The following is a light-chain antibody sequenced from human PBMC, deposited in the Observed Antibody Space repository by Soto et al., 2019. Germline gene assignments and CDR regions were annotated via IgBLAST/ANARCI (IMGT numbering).Light chain of an antibody. Sequence: VVMTQSPLSLPVTLGQPVSISCRSSESLVYSDGNTYLTWCQQRPGQSPRRLIYEVSKRDSAVPDRFSGSGAVTEFTLKISRVAAEDVGVSYCMKGIHWPPTFGPGTRLEIK. CDR1: ESLVYSDGNTY. J-gene: IGKJ3*01. V-gene: IGKV2-30*01. CDR2: EVS. CDR3: MKGIHWPPT.